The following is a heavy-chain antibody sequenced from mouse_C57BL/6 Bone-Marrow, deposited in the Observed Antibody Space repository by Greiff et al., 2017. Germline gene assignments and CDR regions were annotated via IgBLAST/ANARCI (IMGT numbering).Heavy chain of an antibody. CDR1: GFTFSSYA. Sequence: EVMLVESGEGLVKPGGSLKLSCAASGFTFSSYAMSWVRQTPEKRLEWVAYISSGGDYIYYADTVKGRFTISRDNAKNTLYLQMSSLKSEDTAMYYWARHLYYGNYGDYWGQGTTLTVSS. D-gene: IGHD2-1*01. J-gene: IGHJ2*01. CDR3: ARHLYYGNYGDY. CDR2: ISSGGDYI. V-gene: IGHV5S21*01.